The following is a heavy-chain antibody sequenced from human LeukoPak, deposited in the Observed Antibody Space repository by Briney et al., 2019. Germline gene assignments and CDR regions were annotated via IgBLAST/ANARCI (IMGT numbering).Heavy chain of an antibody. CDR1: GFTFSDYA. Sequence: GGSLRLSCAASGFTFSDYAMTWVRQAPGKGLEWVSALNNGANTYYADSVKGRFTISRDNSKNMVWLQINSPTAEDTATYYCAKDGNWARFEDWGQGTLVTVSS. CDR3: AKDGNWARFED. CDR2: LNNGANT. D-gene: IGHD7-27*01. V-gene: IGHV3-23*01. J-gene: IGHJ4*02.